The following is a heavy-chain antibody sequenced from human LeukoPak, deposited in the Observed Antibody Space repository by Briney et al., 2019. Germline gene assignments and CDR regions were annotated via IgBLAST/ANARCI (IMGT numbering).Heavy chain of an antibody. Sequence: SETLSLTCTVSGGSISSYYWSWLRQPPGKGLEWIGYIYYSRTTNYNPSLKSRVTISVDMSKNQFSLKLSSVTAADTALYYCARQLGDRRLFEYWGQGTLVTVSS. CDR3: ARQLGDRRLFEY. CDR1: GGSISSYY. CDR2: IYYSRTT. D-gene: IGHD5-24*01. V-gene: IGHV4-59*01. J-gene: IGHJ4*02.